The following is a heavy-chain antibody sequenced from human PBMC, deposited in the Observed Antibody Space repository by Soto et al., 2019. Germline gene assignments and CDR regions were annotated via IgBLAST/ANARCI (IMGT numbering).Heavy chain of an antibody. CDR3: TTDPTAGHYYYYMDV. Sequence: GGSLRLSCAASGFTFSNAWMSWVLQAPGKGLEWVGRIKSKTDGGTTDYAAPVKGRFTISRDDSKNTLYLQMNSLKTEDTAVYYCTTDPTAGHYYYYMDVWGKGTTVTVSS. J-gene: IGHJ6*03. CDR2: IKSKTDGGTT. CDR1: GFTFSNAW. V-gene: IGHV3-15*01.